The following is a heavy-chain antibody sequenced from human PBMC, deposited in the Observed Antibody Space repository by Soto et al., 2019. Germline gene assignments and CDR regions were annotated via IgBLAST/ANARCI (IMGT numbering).Heavy chain of an antibody. CDR1: GGSFSGYY. CDR2: INHSGST. V-gene: IGHV4-34*01. D-gene: IGHD3-10*01. J-gene: IGHJ6*02. Sequence: PSETLSLTCAVYGGSFSGYYWSCIRQPPGKGLEWIGEINHSGSTNYNPSLKSRVTISVDTSNNQCSLKLSSVTAADTAVYYCARGKSRGSGSYLPYYYYYGMDVWGQGTTVTVSS. CDR3: ARGKSRGSGSYLPYYYYYGMDV.